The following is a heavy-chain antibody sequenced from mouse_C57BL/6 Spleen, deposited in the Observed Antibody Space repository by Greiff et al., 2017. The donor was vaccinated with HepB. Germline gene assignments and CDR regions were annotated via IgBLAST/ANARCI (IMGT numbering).Heavy chain of an antibody. CDR1: GFSFNTYA. D-gene: IGHD1-1*01. V-gene: IGHV10-1*01. J-gene: IGHJ1*03. CDR2: IRSKSNNYAT. Sequence: GGGLVQPKGSLKLSCAASGFSFNTYAMNWVRQAPGKGLEWVARIRSKSNNYATYYADSVKDRFTISRDDSESMLYLQMNNLKTEDTAMYYCVRQRRNYVGWYFDVWGTGTTVTVSS. CDR3: VRQRRNYVGWYFDV.